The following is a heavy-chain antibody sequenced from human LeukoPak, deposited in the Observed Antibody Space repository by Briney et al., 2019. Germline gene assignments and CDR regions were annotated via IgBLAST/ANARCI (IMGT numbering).Heavy chain of an antibody. CDR2: ICTSGGDT. Sequence: GGSLRLSCAASGFTFTDSAMTWVRQAPGKGLEWVSAICTSGGDTIYTDSVKDRFTISRDNSKNTLYLQMNSLRAEDTAIYYCAKGGSYAPLDYWGQGTLVTVSS. D-gene: IGHD1-26*01. CDR1: GFTFTDSA. J-gene: IGHJ4*02. CDR3: AKGGSYAPLDY. V-gene: IGHV3-23*01.